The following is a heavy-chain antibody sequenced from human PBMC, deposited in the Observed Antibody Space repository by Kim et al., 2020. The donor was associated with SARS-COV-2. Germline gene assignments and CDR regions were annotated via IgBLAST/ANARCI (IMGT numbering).Heavy chain of an antibody. Sequence: NSGNQGYAQKFQGRVTMTRNTSISTAYMELSSLRSEDTAVYYCARGTSPYWGQGTLVTVSS. CDR2: NSGNQ. V-gene: IGHV1-8*01. J-gene: IGHJ4*02. CDR3: ARGTSPY.